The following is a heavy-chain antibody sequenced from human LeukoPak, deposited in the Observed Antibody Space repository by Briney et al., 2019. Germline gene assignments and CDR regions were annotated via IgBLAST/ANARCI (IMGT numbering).Heavy chain of an antibody. J-gene: IGHJ6*04. D-gene: IGHD3-10*02. CDR3: AELGITMIGGV. CDR1: GFTLSSYS. V-gene: IGHV3-21*01. Sequence: PGGSLRLSCVASGFTLSSYSMNWVRQAPGKGLEWVSSISSSSSYIYYADSVKGRFTISRDNAKKSLYLQMNSLRAEDTAIYYCAELGITMIGGVWGKGTTVTISS. CDR2: ISSSSSYI.